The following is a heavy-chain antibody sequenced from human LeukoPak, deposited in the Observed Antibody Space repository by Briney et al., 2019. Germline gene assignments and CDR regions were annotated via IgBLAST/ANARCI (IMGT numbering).Heavy chain of an antibody. J-gene: IGHJ6*02. D-gene: IGHD5-12*01. V-gene: IGHV3-15*01. CDR1: GFTFSNAW. CDR2: IKSKTDGGTT. Sequence: GGSLRLSCAASGFTFSNAWMSWVRQAPGKGLEWVGRIKSKTDGGTTDYAAPVKGRFTISRDDSKNTLYLQMNSLKTEDTAVYYCTTIVAVGSLLDNYYGMDVWGQGTTVTVSS. CDR3: TTIVAVGSLLDNYYGMDV.